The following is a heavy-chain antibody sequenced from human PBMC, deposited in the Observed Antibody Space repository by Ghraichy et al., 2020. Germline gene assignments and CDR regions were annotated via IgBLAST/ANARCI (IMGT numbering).Heavy chain of an antibody. D-gene: IGHD6-13*01. Sequence: GGSLNISCAASGFTFSSYWMSWVRQAPGKGLEWVANIKQDGSEKYYVDSVKGRFTISRDNAKNSLYLQMNSLSAEDTAVYYCARDYNMVYSSSWYPPNYYGMDVWGQGTTVTVSS. CDR3: ARDYNMVYSSSWYPPNYYGMDV. V-gene: IGHV3-7*01. CDR2: IKQDGSEK. J-gene: IGHJ6*02. CDR1: GFTFSSYW.